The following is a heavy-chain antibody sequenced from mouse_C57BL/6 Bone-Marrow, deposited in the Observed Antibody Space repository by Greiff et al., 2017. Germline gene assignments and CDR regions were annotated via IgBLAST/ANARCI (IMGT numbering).Heavy chain of an antibody. V-gene: IGHV5-4*01. J-gene: IGHJ1*03. Sequence: EVHLVESGGGLVKPGGSLKLSCAASGFTFSSYAMSWVRQTPEKRLEWVATISDGGSYTYYPDNVKGRFTISRDNAKNNLYLQMSHLKSEDTAMYYCAREDDVYWDWYFDVWGTGTTVTVSS. D-gene: IGHD2-3*01. CDR3: AREDDVYWDWYFDV. CDR1: GFTFSSYA. CDR2: ISDGGSYT.